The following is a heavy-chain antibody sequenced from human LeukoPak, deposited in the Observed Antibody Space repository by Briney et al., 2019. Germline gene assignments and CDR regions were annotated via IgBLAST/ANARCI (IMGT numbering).Heavy chain of an antibody. J-gene: IGHJ4*02. CDR1: RFTFSNYW. CDR2: IKDDGSET. CDR3: ARGHSNYHDY. D-gene: IGHD4-11*01. Sequence: GGSLRLSCAASRFTFSNYWMAWVRQAPGKGLEWVANIKDDGSETYYVASVKGRFTISRDNSKNTLYLQMNSLRAEDTAVYYCARGHSNYHDYWGQGTLVTVSS. V-gene: IGHV3-7*01.